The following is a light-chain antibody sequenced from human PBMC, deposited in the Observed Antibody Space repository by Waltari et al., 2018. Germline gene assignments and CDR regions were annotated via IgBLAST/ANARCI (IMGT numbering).Light chain of an antibody. CDR3: QVWDTTTAV. V-gene: IGLV3-1*01. J-gene: IGLJ3*02. CDR1: KLEDQY. Sequence: SYELTQSPSVSVSPGQTARITCSGDKLEDQYANWYQQKAGQSPVLVIYQDTKRPLGIPGRFSGSSSGNTATLTISGTQSLDEADYFCQVWDTTTAVFGGGTKVTVL. CDR2: QDT.